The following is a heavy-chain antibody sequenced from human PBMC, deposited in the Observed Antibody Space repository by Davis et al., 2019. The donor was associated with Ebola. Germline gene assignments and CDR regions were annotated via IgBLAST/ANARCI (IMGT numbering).Heavy chain of an antibody. Sequence: PSETLSLTCAVYGGSVSGYYWSWIRQPPGKGLEWIGEINHSGSTNYNPSLKSRDTISVDTSKNQFYLKLSSVTAADTAVYYCARAFKRSRVHPGSTVDDEISEIDYWGQGTLVTVSS. D-gene: IGHD4-23*01. V-gene: IGHV4-34*01. J-gene: IGHJ4*02. CDR3: ARAFKRSRVHPGSTVDDEISEIDY. CDR1: GGSVSGYY. CDR2: INHSGST.